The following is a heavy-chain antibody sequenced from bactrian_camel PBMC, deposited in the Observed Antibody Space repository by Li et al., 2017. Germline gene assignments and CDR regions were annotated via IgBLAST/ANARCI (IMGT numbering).Heavy chain of an antibody. CDR2: INNDGD. CDR1: GFTFSRNA. J-gene: IGHJ4*01. Sequence: QLVESGGDSVQPGGSLRLSCAASGFTFSRNAMSWVRQAPGKGLEWVARINNDGDVSADSMKGRFTISRDNAKNTVYLQMNSLKPEDTAMYYCAAHRTLADWVRAVATRPQDMRGQGTQVTVS. V-gene: IGHV3S40*01. CDR3: AAHRTLADWVRAVATRPQDM. D-gene: IGHD5*01.